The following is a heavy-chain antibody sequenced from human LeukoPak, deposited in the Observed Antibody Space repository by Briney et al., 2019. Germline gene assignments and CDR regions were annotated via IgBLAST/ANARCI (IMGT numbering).Heavy chain of an antibody. J-gene: IGHJ5*02. Sequence: SETLSLTCTVSGGSISSYYWSWIRQPPGKGLEWLGYIYYSGSNNYNPSLKSRVTISVDTPKNQFSLKLSSVTAADTAVYYCARGLYYDFWSGINWFDPWGQGTLVTVSS. D-gene: IGHD3-3*01. CDR2: IYYSGSN. CDR3: ARGLYYDFWSGINWFDP. CDR1: GGSISSYY. V-gene: IGHV4-59*01.